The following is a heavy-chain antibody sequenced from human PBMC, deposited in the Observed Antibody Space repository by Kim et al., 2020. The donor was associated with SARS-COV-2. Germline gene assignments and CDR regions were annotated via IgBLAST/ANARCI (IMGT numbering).Heavy chain of an antibody. CDR2: IRSKGNNYAT. CDR3: SSSGGYCSGGSCYSENYYGLDV. CDR1: GFTFSASA. J-gene: IGHJ6*02. Sequence: GGSLRLSCAASGFTFSASAIHWVRQASGKGLEWVGRIRSKGNNYATAYATSVKGRFTISRDDSENTAYLQMNSLKTEDTAVYYCSSSGGYCSGGSCYSENYYGLDVWGQGTTVTVSS. D-gene: IGHD2-15*01. V-gene: IGHV3-73*01.